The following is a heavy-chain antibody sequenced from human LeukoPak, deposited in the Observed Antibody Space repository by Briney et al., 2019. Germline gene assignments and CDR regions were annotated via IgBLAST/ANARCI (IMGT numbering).Heavy chain of an antibody. J-gene: IGHJ4*02. Sequence: GASVKVSCTASGYTFTSYGISWVRQAPGQGLEWMGWISAYNGNTNYAQKLQGRVTMTTDTSTSTAYMELRSLRSDDTAVYYCARDYYDSSGYYHLDYWGQGTLVTVSS. CDR3: ARDYYDSSGYYHLDY. V-gene: IGHV1-18*01. CDR2: ISAYNGNT. D-gene: IGHD3-22*01. CDR1: GYTFTSYG.